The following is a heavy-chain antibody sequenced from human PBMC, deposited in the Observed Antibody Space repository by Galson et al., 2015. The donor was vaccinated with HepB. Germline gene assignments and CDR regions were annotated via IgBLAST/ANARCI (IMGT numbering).Heavy chain of an antibody. CDR2: IIPIFGIA. CDR3: ARGVMTPVVNAFDI. V-gene: IGHV1-69*13. D-gene: IGHD2-21*02. J-gene: IGHJ3*02. CDR1: GGTFSNFA. Sequence: SVKVSCKASGGTFSNFAISWVRQAPGQGLEWMGQIIPIFGIANYPQKFRGTVTITADESTSTAYMELSSLRSEDTAVYYCARGVMTPVVNAFDIWGQGTMVIASS.